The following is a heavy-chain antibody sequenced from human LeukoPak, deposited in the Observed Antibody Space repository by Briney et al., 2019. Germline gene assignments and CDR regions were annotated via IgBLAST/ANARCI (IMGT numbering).Heavy chain of an antibody. CDR3: AKQEQYRPLLFD. J-gene: IGHJ4*02. V-gene: IGHV3-30*18. CDR1: GFPFSSYG. Sequence: GSLRLSCAASGFPFSSYGMHWVRQAPGKGLEWVAVISYDGSTQYYADSVKGRFTISRDNSKNTLYLQMNSLRVEDTAVYYCAKQEQYRPLLFDWGQGTLVNVSS. D-gene: IGHD2-21*02. CDR2: ISYDGSTQ.